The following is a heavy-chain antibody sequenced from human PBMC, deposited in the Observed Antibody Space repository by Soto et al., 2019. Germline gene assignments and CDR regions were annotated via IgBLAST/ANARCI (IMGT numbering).Heavy chain of an antibody. CDR2: ISSTGIYI. CDR3: GRRDSSSSADY. J-gene: IGHJ4*02. CDR1: GFTFSSYT. Sequence: GGSLRLSCAASGFTFSSYTINWVRQAPGEGLEWVSSISSTGIYIYYADSVKGRFTISRDNAKNSLYLHMNSLRAKDTATYYCGRRDSSSSADYWGQGILVTVSS. V-gene: IGHV3-21*06. D-gene: IGHD6-6*01.